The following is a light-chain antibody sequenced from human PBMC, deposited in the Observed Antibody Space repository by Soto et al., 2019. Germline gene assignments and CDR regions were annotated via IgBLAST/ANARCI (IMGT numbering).Light chain of an antibody. CDR1: QSLSSSY. CDR3: QQYGSLIT. V-gene: IGKV3-20*01. J-gene: IGKJ5*01. Sequence: EIVLTQSPGTLSVSPGEGATLACGASQSLSSSYLAWYQQKSGQAPRLLIYGSFSRATGIPDRFSGSGSGTDFTLTISRLEPEDFAVYYCQQYGSLITFGQGARREIK. CDR2: GSF.